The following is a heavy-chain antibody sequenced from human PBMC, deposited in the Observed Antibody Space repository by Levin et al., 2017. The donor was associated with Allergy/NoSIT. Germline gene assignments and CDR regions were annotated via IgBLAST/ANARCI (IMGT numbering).Heavy chain of an antibody. Sequence: AGGSLRLSCAASGFTFSNYWMHWVRQAPGKGLVWVSHINPDGSRTTYADSVKGRFTISRDDAKNTLYLQMNCLRAEDTAMYYCRRDHREFDYWGQGTLVTVSS. CDR2: INPDGSRT. CDR1: GFTFSNYW. V-gene: IGHV3-74*03. CDR3: RRDHREFDY. J-gene: IGHJ4*02.